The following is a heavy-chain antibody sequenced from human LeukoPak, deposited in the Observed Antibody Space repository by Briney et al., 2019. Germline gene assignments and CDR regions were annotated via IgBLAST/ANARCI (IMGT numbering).Heavy chain of an antibody. V-gene: IGHV3-7*01. CDR3: AREHPYYYDSSGTPLMAVIKYYFDY. J-gene: IGHJ4*02. CDR2: IKQDGSEK. D-gene: IGHD3-22*01. Sequence: GGSLRLSCAASGFTFRSYWMSWVRQAPGKGLEWVANIKQDGSEKYYVDSVKGRFTISRDNAKNSLYLQMNSLRAEDTGVYYCAREHPYYYDSSGTPLMAVIKYYFDYWGQGTLVTVSS. CDR1: GFTFRSYW.